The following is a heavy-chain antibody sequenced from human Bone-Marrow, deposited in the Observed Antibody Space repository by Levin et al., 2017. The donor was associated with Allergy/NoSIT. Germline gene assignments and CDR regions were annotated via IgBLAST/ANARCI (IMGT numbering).Heavy chain of an antibody. CDR1: GFTFSSYG. CDR2: ISYDGSNK. V-gene: IGHV3-30*18. Sequence: GGSLRLSCAASGFTFSSYGMHWVRQAPGKGLEWVAVISYDGSNKYYADSVKGRFTISRDNSKNTLYLQMNSLRAEDTAVYYCAKDAGYSSSRYRGNFDYWGQGTLVTVSS. J-gene: IGHJ4*02. CDR3: AKDAGYSSSRYRGNFDY. D-gene: IGHD6-13*01.